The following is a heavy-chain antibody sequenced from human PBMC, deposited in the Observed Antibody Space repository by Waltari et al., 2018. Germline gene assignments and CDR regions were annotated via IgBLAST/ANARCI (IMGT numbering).Heavy chain of an antibody. CDR1: GYSISSGYY. Sequence: QVQLQESGPGLVKPSETLSLTCAVSGYSISSGYYWGWIRQPPGKGLEWIGSIYHSGSTCYNPSRKSRVTISVDTAKNQFSLKLSSVTAADTAVYYCARDTPAPRITGATSVDYWGQGTLVTVSS. V-gene: IGHV4-38-2*02. D-gene: IGHD1-20*01. J-gene: IGHJ4*02. CDR2: IYHSGST. CDR3: ARDTPAPRITGATSVDY.